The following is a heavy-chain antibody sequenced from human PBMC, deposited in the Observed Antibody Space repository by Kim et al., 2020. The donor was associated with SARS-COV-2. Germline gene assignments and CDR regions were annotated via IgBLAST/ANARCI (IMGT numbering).Heavy chain of an antibody. J-gene: IGHJ3*02. CDR3: ARDSGSYGDQAFDI. V-gene: IGHV3-30-3*01. D-gene: IGHD1-26*01. CDR2: ISYDGSNK. CDR1: GFTFSSYA. Sequence: GGSLRLSCEASGFTFSSYAMHWVRQAPGKGLEWVAVISYDGSNKYYADSVKGRFTISRDNSKNTLYLQMNSLRAEDTAVYYCARDSGSYGDQAFDIWGQGTMVTVSS.